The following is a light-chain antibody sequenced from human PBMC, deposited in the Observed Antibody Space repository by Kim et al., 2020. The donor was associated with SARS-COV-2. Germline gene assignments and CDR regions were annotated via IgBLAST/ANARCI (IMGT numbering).Light chain of an antibody. CDR1: SLRSYY. CDR3: NSRDSSGNHVV. J-gene: IGLJ2*01. Sequence: SSELTQDPAVSVALGQTVRITCQGDSLRSYYASWYQQKPGQAPVLVIYGKNNRPSGIPDRFSGSSSGNTASLTITGAQAEDEADYYCNSRDSSGNHVVFGAVTQLTVL. V-gene: IGLV3-19*01. CDR2: GKN.